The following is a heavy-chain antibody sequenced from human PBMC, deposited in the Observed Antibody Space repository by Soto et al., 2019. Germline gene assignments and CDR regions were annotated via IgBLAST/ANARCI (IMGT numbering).Heavy chain of an antibody. CDR3: ARASIAAPYYYGMDV. CDR1: GGSFSGYY. J-gene: IGHJ6*02. D-gene: IGHD6-6*01. V-gene: IGHV4-34*01. Sequence: SETLSLTCAVYGGSFSGYYWSWIRQPPGKGLEWIGEINHSGSTNYNPSLKSRVTISVDTSKNQFSLKLSSVTAADTAVYYCARASIAAPYYYGMDVWGQGTTVTVSS. CDR2: INHSGST.